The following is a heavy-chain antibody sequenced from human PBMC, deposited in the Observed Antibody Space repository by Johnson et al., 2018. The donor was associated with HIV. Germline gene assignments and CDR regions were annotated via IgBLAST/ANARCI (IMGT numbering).Heavy chain of an antibody. Sequence: QVQLVESGGGVVQPGGSLRLSCAASGFTFRIYAMQWVRQAPGKGLEWVAVISYDGSNKYYADSVKGRFTISRDNSKNTLYLQMNSLRAEDTAVYHCARDRIVGADYDAFDIWGQGTMVTVSS. D-gene: IGHD1-26*01. J-gene: IGHJ3*02. V-gene: IGHV3-30*19. CDR2: ISYDGSNK. CDR3: ARDRIVGADYDAFDI. CDR1: GFTFRIYA.